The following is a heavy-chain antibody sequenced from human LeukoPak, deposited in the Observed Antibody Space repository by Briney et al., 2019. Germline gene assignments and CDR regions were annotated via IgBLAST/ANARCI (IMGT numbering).Heavy chain of an antibody. CDR3: ARDRFGGYCSSISCYRSLDY. CDR1: GFTFSSYS. D-gene: IGHD2-2*01. J-gene: IGHJ4*02. V-gene: IGHV3-48*01. CDR2: ISSSSSII. Sequence: PGGSLRLSSAASGFTFSSYSMNWVRQAPGKGLEWVSYISSSSSIIYYADSVKGRFTISRDNAKNSLYLQMNSLRAEDTAVYYCARDRFGGYCSSISCYRSLDYWGQGTLVTVSS.